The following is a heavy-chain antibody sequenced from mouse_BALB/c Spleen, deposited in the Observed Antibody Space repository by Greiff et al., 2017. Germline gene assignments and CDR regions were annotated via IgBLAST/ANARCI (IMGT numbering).Heavy chain of an antibody. Sequence: QVQLQQSGAELVRPGSSVKISCKASGYAFSSYWMNWVKQRPGQGLEWIGQIYPGDGDTNYNGKFKGKATLTADKSSSTAYMQLSSLTSEDSAVYFCARYGTFLRYDGDAMDYGGQGTSVTVSS. V-gene: IGHV1-80*01. J-gene: IGHJ4*01. CDR2: IYPGDGDT. CDR3: ARYGTFLRYDGDAMDY. CDR1: GYAFSSYW. D-gene: IGHD2-14*01.